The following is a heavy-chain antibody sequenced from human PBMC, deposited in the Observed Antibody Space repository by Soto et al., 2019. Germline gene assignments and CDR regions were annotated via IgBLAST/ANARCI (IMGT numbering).Heavy chain of an antibody. J-gene: IGHJ4*02. CDR2: IYYSGST. CDR1: GGSISTDIYY. Sequence: QVQLQESGPGLVKPSQTLSLTCTVSGGSISTDIYYWSWIRQHPGKGLEWIGYIYYSGSTYYNPSLKSRVIISVDTSKNHFSLRLSSVTAADTAVYYCAGGLTPRPDYWGQGTLVTVSS. CDR3: AGGLTPRPDY. D-gene: IGHD3-9*01. V-gene: IGHV4-31*03.